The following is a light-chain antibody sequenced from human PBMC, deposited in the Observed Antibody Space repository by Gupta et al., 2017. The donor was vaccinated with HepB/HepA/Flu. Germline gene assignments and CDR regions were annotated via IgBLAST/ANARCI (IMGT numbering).Light chain of an antibody. V-gene: IGKV3-11*01. CDR3: QQRNDWPRT. Sequence: LPSSPATLSSSPGEGATPFRRTSQSVSSHLGWYQQKPGQAPRLLIDDASNGATGIPARFSGSGSGTDFTLTISSLEPEDFANYYCQQRNDWPRTFGQGTRVEIK. CDR1: QSVSSH. J-gene: IGKJ5*01. CDR2: DAS.